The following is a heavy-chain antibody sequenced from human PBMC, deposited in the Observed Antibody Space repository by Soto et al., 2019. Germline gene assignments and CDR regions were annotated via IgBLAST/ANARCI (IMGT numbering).Heavy chain of an antibody. CDR3: AKDWGSSGWYYYYYYMDV. J-gene: IGHJ6*03. Sequence: EVQLVESGGGLVQSGRSLRLSCAASGFTLDDYAMHWVRQAPGKGLEWVSGISWNSGSIGYADSVKGRFTISRDNAKNSLYLQMNSLRAEDTALYYCAKDWGSSGWYYYYYYMDVWGKGTTVTVPS. D-gene: IGHD6-19*01. CDR1: GFTLDDYA. V-gene: IGHV3-9*01. CDR2: ISWNSGSI.